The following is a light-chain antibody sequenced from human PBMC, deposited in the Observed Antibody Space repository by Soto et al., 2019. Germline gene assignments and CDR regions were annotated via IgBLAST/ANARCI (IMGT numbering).Light chain of an antibody. J-gene: IGLJ1*01. V-gene: IGLV2-14*03. CDR2: DVS. Sequence: QSSLTQRACVSGSPGQSVTISCTGTSSDVGGYNYVSWYQHHPGKAPKLLIYDVSNRPSGISNRFSGSKSDNTASLTISGLQPEDEADYYCSSYTTSNTRQIVFGTGTKVTVL. CDR3: SSYTTSNTRQIV. CDR1: SSDVGGYNY.